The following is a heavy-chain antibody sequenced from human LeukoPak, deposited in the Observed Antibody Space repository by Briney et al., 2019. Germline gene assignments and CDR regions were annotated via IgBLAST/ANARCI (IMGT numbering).Heavy chain of an antibody. J-gene: IGHJ4*02. D-gene: IGHD4-23*01. CDR3: ARALRWHYYFDY. CDR1: GGSISSGDYY. Sequence: PSETLSLTCTVSGGSISSGDYYWSWIRQPPGKGLEWFGYIYYSGSTYYNPSLKSRVTISVDTSKNQFSLKLSSVTAADTAVYYCARALRWHYYFDYWGQGTLVTVSS. CDR2: IYYSGST. V-gene: IGHV4-30-4*08.